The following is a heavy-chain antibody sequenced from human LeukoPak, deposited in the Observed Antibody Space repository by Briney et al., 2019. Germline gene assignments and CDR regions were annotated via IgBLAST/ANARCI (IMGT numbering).Heavy chain of an antibody. J-gene: IGHJ5*02. CDR2: INHSGST. D-gene: IGHD2-15*01. CDR1: VCFISYRSYD. V-gene: IGHV4-39*07. Sequence: PSETLSVTCIFTVCFISYRSYDWGCIRQPPGKGLEWIGEINHSGSTNYNPSLKSRVTISVDTSKNQFSLKLSSVTAADTAVYYCATTTHYCSGGSCRNWFDPWGQGTLVTVSS. CDR3: ATTTHYCSGGSCRNWFDP.